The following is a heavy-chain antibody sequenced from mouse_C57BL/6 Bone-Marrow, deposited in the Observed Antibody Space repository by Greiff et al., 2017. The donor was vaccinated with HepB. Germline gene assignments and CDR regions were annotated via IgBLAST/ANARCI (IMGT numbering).Heavy chain of an antibody. Sequence: EVHLVESGGGLVQPGGSMKLSCVASGLTFSNYWMNWVRQSPEKGLEWVAQIRLKSDNYATHYAESVKGRFTISRDDSKSSVYLQMNNLRAEDTGIYYCTRRGCYWYFDVWGTGTTVTVSS. J-gene: IGHJ1*03. CDR3: TRRGCYWYFDV. D-gene: IGHD3-3*01. CDR1: GLTFSNYW. CDR2: IRLKSDNYAT. V-gene: IGHV6-3*01.